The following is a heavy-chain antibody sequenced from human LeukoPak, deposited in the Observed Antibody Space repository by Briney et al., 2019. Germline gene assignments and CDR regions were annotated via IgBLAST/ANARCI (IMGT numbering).Heavy chain of an antibody. CDR1: GFTVSSNY. D-gene: IGHD6-19*01. CDR3: ARVGYSSGWYRQ. V-gene: IGHV3-66*01. Sequence: GGSLRLSCAASGFTVSSNYMSWIRQAPGKGLEWVSVIYSGGSTYYADSVKGRFTISRDNSKNTLYLQMNSLRPEDTAVYYCARVGYSSGWYRQWGQGTLVTVSS. CDR2: IYSGGST. J-gene: IGHJ4*02.